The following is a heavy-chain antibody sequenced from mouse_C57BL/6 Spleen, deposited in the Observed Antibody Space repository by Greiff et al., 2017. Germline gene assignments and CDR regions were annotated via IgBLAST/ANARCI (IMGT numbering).Heavy chain of an antibody. J-gene: IGHJ2*01. CDR1: GFTFSSYG. D-gene: IGHD1-1*01. Sequence: EVQLKESGGDLVKPGGSLKLSCAASGFTFSSYGMSWVRQTPDKRLEWVATISSGGSYTYYPDSVKGRFTISRDNAKNTLYLQMSSLKSEDTAMYYCARRYGSSPYYFDYWGQGTTLTVSS. CDR3: ARRYGSSPYYFDY. V-gene: IGHV5-6*01. CDR2: ISSGGSYT.